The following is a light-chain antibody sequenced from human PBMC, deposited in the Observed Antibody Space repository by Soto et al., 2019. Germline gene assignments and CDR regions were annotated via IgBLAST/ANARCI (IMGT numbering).Light chain of an antibody. CDR2: DAS. CDR3: QQSSNWPLT. CDR1: QSVRSY. V-gene: IGKV3-11*01. J-gene: IGKJ3*01. Sequence: EIVLTQSRATLSLSPGERAALSCRASQSVRSYLAWYQQKPGQAPRLLIYDASNRATGIPARFSGSGSGTDFTLTISSLEPEDFAVYYCQQSSNWPLTFGPGTKVDIK.